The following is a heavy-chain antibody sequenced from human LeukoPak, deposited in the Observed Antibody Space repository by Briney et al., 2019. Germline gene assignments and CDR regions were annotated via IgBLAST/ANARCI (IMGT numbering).Heavy chain of an antibody. CDR1: GFTFSSYS. D-gene: IGHD6-13*01. CDR2: ISSSSSYI. CDR3: ARALVAAAGTVRDYFDY. J-gene: IGHJ4*02. V-gene: IGHV3-21*04. Sequence: PGGSLRLSCAASGFTFSSYSMNWVRQAPGKGLEWVSSISSSSSYIYYADSVKGRFTISRDNAKNSLYLQMNSLRAEDTAVYYCARALVAAAGTVRDYFDYWGQGTLVTVSS.